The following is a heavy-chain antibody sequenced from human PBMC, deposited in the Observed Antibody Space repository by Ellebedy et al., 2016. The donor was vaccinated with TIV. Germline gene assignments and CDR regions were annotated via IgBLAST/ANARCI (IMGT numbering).Heavy chain of an antibody. CDR1: GFTFGDYA. D-gene: IGHD3-22*01. CDR3: AKGSYYDSSGYLDY. Sequence: SLKISCAASGFTFGDYAIHWVRQAPGKGLEWVSGISWNSGSIGYADSVKGRFTISRVNAKNSLYLQMNSLRAEDMALYYCAKGSYYDSSGYLDYWGQGTLVTVSS. V-gene: IGHV3-9*03. CDR2: ISWNSGSI. J-gene: IGHJ4*02.